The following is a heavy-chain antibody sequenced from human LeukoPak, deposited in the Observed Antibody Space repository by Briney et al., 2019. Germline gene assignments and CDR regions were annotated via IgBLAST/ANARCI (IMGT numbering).Heavy chain of an antibody. D-gene: IGHD1-26*01. J-gene: IGHJ4*02. Sequence: SETLSLTCTVSGGSISSSSYYWGWIRQPPGKGLEWIGSIYYSVSTYYHPSLKSRVTISVDTSKNQFSLKLSSVTAADTAVYYCARQSASSGSYWGGFDYWGQGTLVTVSS. V-gene: IGHV4-39*01. CDR1: GGSISSSSYY. CDR2: IYYSVST. CDR3: ARQSASSGSYWGGFDY.